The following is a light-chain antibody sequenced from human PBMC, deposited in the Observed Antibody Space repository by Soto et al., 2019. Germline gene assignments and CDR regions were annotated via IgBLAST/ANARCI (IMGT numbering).Light chain of an antibody. CDR3: QQYNRWPPIT. J-gene: IGKJ5*01. CDR2: GAS. Sequence: EIVLTQSPVTLSLYPGERANLPCSGSQSVSSNLAWYQQKPGQAPRLLIYGASTRATGIPARFSGSGSGTEFTLTISSLQSEDFAVYYCQQYNRWPPITFGQGTRLEIK. CDR1: QSVSSN. V-gene: IGKV3-15*01.